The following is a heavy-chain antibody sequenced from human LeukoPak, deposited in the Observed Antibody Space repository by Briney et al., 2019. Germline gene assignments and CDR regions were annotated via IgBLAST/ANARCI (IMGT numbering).Heavy chain of an antibody. J-gene: IGHJ6*02. Sequence: ASVKVSCKPSGYTFTGYYIHWVRQAPGQGLEWMGRIIPILGIANYAQKFQGRVTITADKSTSTAYMELSSLRSEDTAVYHCARDLGKRIAVAGTRDYYYYGMDVWGQGTTVTVSS. CDR1: GYTFTGYY. D-gene: IGHD6-19*01. V-gene: IGHV1-69*04. CDR2: IIPILGIA. CDR3: ARDLGKRIAVAGTRDYYYYGMDV.